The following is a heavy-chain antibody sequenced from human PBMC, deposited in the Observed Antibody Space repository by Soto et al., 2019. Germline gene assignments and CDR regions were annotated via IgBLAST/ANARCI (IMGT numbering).Heavy chain of an antibody. CDR3: ARHITVAGTFLDY. Sequence: SETLSLTCAVYGGSFSGYYWSWIRQPPGKGLEWIGEINHSGSTNYNPSLKSRVTISVDTSKNQFSLKLSSVTAADTAVYYCARHITVAGTFLDYWGQGTLVTVSS. V-gene: IGHV4-34*01. D-gene: IGHD6-19*01. J-gene: IGHJ4*02. CDR1: GGSFSGYY. CDR2: INHSGST.